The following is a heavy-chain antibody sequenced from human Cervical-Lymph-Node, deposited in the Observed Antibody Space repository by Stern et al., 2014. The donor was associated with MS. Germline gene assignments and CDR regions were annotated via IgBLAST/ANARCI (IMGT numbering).Heavy chain of an antibody. CDR2: ISAYNGNT. J-gene: IGHJ4*02. D-gene: IGHD2-15*01. CDR3: ARDAGYCSGGSCYPYFDY. V-gene: IGHV1-18*01. Sequence: VQLVESGAEVKKPGASVKVSCKASGYTFTSYGISCVRQAPGQGLEWMGWISAYNGNTHYAQKLQGRVTMTTDTSTSTAYMELRSLRSDDTAVYYCARDAGYCSGGSCYPYFDYWGQGTLVTVSS. CDR1: GYTFTSYG.